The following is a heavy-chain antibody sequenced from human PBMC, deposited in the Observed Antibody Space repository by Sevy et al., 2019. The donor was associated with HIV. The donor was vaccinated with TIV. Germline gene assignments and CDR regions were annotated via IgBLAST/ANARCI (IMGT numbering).Heavy chain of an antibody. Sequence: GGSLRLSCAASGFTFSSYAMSWVRQAPGKGLEWDSAISGSGGSTYYADSVKGRFTISRDNSKNTLYLQMNSLRAEDTAVYYCAAGGTGYCSGGSCYVAYWGQGTLVTVSS. V-gene: IGHV3-23*01. CDR3: AAGGTGYCSGGSCYVAY. D-gene: IGHD2-15*01. J-gene: IGHJ4*02. CDR2: ISGSGGST. CDR1: GFTFSSYA.